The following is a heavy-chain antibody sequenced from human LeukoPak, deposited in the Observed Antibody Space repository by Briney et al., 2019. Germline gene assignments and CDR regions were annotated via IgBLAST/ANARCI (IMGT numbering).Heavy chain of an antibody. V-gene: IGHV3-64*01. CDR1: GFTLSSYA. CDR2: ISSNGGST. J-gene: IGHJ3*02. CDR3: AREREDYDYVWGSYRYAFDI. Sequence: QTGGSLRLSCAASGFTLSSYAMHWVRQAPGKGLEYVSAISSNGGSTYYANSVKGRFTISRDNSKNTLYLQMGSLRAEDMAVYYCAREREDYDYVWGSYRYAFDIWGQGTMVTVSS. D-gene: IGHD3-16*02.